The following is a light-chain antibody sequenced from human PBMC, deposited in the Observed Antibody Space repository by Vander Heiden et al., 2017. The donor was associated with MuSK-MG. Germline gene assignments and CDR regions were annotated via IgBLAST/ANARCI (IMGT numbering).Light chain of an antibody. J-gene: IGKJ2*01. Sequence: EVVLTQSPVTLSLSPGDRATLSCRASQSVSIFLAWYQQKPGQAPRLLIYDASNRATGIQARFSGSGYGTDFTLTISSLEPEDFAVYYCQQRTTGPPEYTFGQGTKLEI. CDR2: DAS. CDR3: QQRTTGPPEYT. CDR1: QSVSIF. V-gene: IGKV3-11*01.